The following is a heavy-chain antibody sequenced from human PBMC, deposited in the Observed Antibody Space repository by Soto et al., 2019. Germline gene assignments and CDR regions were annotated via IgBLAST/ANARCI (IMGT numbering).Heavy chain of an antibody. CDR1: GGTFSGSA. D-gene: IGHD1-26*01. J-gene: IGHJ6*02. CDR3: ARLWSPAPYRFGATSWGDRLNSFHRDYYTMDV. Sequence: ASVKVSCKTSGGTFSGSAISWVRQAPGQGLEWMGGIIPIYVTPSYAQKFQGRVTITADESAKTVYMELSSLTSEDTAVFYCARLWSPAPYRFGATSWGDRLNSFHRDYYTMDVWGQGTTVTVSS. CDR2: IIPIYVTP. V-gene: IGHV1-69*13.